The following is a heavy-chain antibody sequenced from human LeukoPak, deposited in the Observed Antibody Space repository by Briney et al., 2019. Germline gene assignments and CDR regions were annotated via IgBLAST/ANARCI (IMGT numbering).Heavy chain of an antibody. CDR1: GYTFTSYG. CDR2: ISAYNGNT. V-gene: IGHV1-18*01. J-gene: IGHJ6*02. D-gene: IGHD2-2*01. CDR3: ARDRRVYRSSTSCYRMDV. Sequence: PSVKVSCKASGYTFTSYGISWVRQAPGQGLEWMGWISAYNGNTNYAQKLQGRVTMTTDTSTSTAYMELRSLRSDDTAVYYCARDRRVYRSSTSCYRMDVWGQGTTVTVSS.